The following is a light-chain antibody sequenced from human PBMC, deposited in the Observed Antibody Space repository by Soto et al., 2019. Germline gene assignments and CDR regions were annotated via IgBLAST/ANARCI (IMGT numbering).Light chain of an antibody. CDR1: SSNIGSNT. CDR3: AAWDDSLNGSYV. CDR2: SNN. Sequence: QSVLTQPPSASGTPGQRVTISCSGRSSNIGSNTVNWYQQLPGTAPKLLIYSNNQRPSGVPDRFSGSKSGTSASLAISGLQSEDEADYYCAAWDDSLNGSYVFGTGTKVTV. V-gene: IGLV1-44*01. J-gene: IGLJ1*01.